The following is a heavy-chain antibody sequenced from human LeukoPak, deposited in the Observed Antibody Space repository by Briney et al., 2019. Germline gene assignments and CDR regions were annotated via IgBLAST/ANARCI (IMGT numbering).Heavy chain of an antibody. D-gene: IGHD1-26*01. J-gene: IGHJ4*02. V-gene: IGHV3-23*01. CDR1: GGTFSSYA. CDR2: ISGSGGST. CDR3: AKDHSKGATGY. Sequence: SCKASGGTFSSYAMSWVRQAPGKGLEWVSAISGSGGSTYYADSVKGRFTISRDNSKNTLYLQMNSLRAEDTAVYYCAKDHSKGATGYWGQGTLVTVSS.